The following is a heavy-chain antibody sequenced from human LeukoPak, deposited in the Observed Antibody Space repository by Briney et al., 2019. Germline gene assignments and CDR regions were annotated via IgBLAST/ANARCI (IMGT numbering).Heavy chain of an antibody. V-gene: IGHV1-46*01. Sequence: ASVKVSCKASGYTFTNYYMHWVRQAPGQGLEWMGVINPSGGSTSYAQKFQGRVTMTRDTSTSTVYMELSSLRSEDTAVYFCARDVGGSVSWLLRWGQGTLVTVSS. J-gene: IGHJ4*02. CDR3: ARDVGGSVSWLLR. D-gene: IGHD2-21*02. CDR2: INPSGGST. CDR1: GYTFTNYY.